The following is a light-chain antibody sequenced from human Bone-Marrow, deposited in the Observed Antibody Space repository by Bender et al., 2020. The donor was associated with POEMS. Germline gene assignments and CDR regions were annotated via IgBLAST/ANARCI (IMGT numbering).Light chain of an antibody. CDR2: DVT. V-gene: IGLV2-14*03. J-gene: IGLJ3*02. Sequence: QSALTQPASVSGSPGQSITISCTGTSSDVGGYNYVSWYQQHPGKAPKLVIYDVTNRPSGISSRFSGSKSGNTASLTISGLQAEDEADYYCSSYTTITTGVFGGGTKLTVL. CDR3: SSYTTITTGV. CDR1: SSDVGGYNY.